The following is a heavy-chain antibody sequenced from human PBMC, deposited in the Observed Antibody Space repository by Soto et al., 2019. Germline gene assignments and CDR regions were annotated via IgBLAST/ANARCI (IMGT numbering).Heavy chain of an antibody. CDR2: ISSSSSYI. J-gene: IGHJ5*02. Sequence: VQLVESGGGLVKPGGSLRLSCAASGFTFSSYSMNWVRQAPGKGLEWVSSISSSSSYIYYADSVKGRFTISRDNAKNSLYLQMNSLRAEDTAVYYCARDFEGSGSWYWGWFDPWGQGTLVTVSS. CDR1: GFTFSSYS. V-gene: IGHV3-21*01. CDR3: ARDFEGSGSWYWGWFDP. D-gene: IGHD6-13*01.